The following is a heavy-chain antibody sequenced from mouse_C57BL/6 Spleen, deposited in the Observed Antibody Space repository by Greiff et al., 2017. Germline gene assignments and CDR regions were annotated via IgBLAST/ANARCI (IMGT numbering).Heavy chain of an antibody. CDR3: ARAGDY. Sequence: EVQLQESGAELVKPGASVKFSCTASGFNINDYYMHWVQQRPEQGLEWIGRIDPEDGETKYAAKFQGQVTITADTSSNTSYQQLSSLTSEATAVDYCARAGDYWGQGTSVTVSS. CDR1: GFNINDYY. J-gene: IGHJ4*01. CDR2: IDPEDGET. V-gene: IGHV14-2*01.